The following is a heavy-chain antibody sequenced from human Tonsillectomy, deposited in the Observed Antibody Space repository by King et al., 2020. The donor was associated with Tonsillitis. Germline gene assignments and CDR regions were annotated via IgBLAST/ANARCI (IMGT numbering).Heavy chain of an antibody. D-gene: IGHD3-22*01. CDR1: GFTFSTYA. CDR3: AKSYYYDSSGLYYFDY. Sequence: VQLVESGGGVVQPGRSLRLSCAASGFTFSTYAMHWVRQAPGKGLEWVAVISYDGSNKYYADSVKGRFTISRDNSKNTLYLQMNSLRAEDTAVYYCAKSYYYDSSGLYYFDYWGQGTLVTVSS. CDR2: ISYDGSNK. V-gene: IGHV3-30*18. J-gene: IGHJ4*02.